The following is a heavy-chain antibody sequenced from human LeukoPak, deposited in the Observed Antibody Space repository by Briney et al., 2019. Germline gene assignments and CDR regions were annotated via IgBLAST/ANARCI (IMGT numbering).Heavy chain of an antibody. V-gene: IGHV3-48*03. J-gene: IGHJ4*02. CDR2: ISSGSTI. D-gene: IGHD3-22*01. CDR1: GFTFSTYT. CDR3: ARAPYYYDSSGYYGY. Sequence: GGSLRLSCAASGFTFSTYTMNWVRQAPGKGLEWVSYISSGSTIYYADSVRGRFTISRDNAKNSLYLQMNSLRAEHTAVYYCARAPYYYDSSGYYGYWGQGTLVTVSS.